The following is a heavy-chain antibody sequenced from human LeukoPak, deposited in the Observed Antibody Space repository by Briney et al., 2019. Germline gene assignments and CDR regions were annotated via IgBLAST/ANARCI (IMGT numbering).Heavy chain of an antibody. V-gene: IGHV4-31*03. CDR3: AREVDVPSISDGFDI. Sequence: SQTLSLTCTVSGVSISSADNWSWIRQPPGKGLEWVGYIHHSGRTHYNPSLKSRATLSLDTSKNQFSLKLTSVTAADTAVYYCAREVDVPSISDGFDIWGQETVVTVSS. J-gene: IGHJ3*02. CDR2: IHHSGRT. D-gene: IGHD2/OR15-2a*01. CDR1: GVSISSADN.